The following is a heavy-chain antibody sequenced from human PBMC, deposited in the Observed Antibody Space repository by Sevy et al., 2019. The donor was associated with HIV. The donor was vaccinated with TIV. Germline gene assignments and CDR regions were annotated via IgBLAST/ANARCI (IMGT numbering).Heavy chain of an antibody. CDR1: GFTFRSYA. J-gene: IGHJ4*02. D-gene: IGHD6-19*01. V-gene: IGHV3-23*01. CDR3: AKGVSWLVLAGYFDY. Sequence: AGSLRLSCEASGFTFRSYAMSWVRQAPGKELEWVSGIVGSGDNTYYADSVKGRFTVSRDNSKNTLYVQMNSLRAADTAVYYCAKGVSWLVLAGYFDYWGQGTPVTVSS. CDR2: IVGSGDNT.